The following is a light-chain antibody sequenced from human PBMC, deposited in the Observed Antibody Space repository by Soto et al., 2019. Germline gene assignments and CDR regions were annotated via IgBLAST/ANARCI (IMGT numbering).Light chain of an antibody. CDR2: DVN. J-gene: IGLJ3*02. CDR3: CSYAGSFTPWV. V-gene: IGLV2-11*01. CDR1: GSDVGGYNY. Sequence: QSVLTQPRSVSGSPGQSVTISCTGTGSDVGGYNYVSWYQQHPGKAPKLMIYDVNKRPSGVPDAFSGSKSGNTASLTISGLQAEDEADYYCCSYAGSFTPWVFGGGTKLTVL.